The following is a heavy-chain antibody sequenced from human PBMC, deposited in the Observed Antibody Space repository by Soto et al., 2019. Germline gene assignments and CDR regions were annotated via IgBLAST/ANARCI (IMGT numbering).Heavy chain of an antibody. CDR2: IYYSGST. CDR3: ARLPYSSSWSYYYYYMDV. D-gene: IGHD6-13*01. CDR1: GGSISSYY. V-gene: IGHV4-59*08. J-gene: IGHJ6*03. Sequence: SETLSLTCTVSGGSISSYYWSWIRQPPGKGLEWIGYIYYSGSTNYNPSLKSRVTISVDTSKNQLSLKLSSVTAADTAVYYCARLPYSSSWSYYYYYMDVWGKGTTVTSP.